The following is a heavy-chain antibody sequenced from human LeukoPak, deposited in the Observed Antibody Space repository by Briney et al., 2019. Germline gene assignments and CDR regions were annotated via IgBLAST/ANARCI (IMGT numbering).Heavy chain of an antibody. CDR1: GFTFSSYA. CDR2: ISYDGSNK. V-gene: IGHV3-30-3*01. CDR3: ARDSIGYYDFWSGYYKNGEDWYFDL. Sequence: GRSLRLSCAASGFTFSSYAMHWVRQAPGKGLEWVAGISYDGSNKYYADSVKGRFTISRDNSKNTLYLQMNSLRAEDTAVYYCARDSIGYYDFWSGYYKNGEDWYFDLWGRGTLVTVSS. D-gene: IGHD3-3*01. J-gene: IGHJ2*01.